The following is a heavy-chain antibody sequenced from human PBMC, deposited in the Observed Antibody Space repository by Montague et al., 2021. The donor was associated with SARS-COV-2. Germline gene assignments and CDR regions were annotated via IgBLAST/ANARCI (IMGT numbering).Heavy chain of an antibody. V-gene: IGHV4-4*07. D-gene: IGHD5-18*01. CDR1: GGSISSYY. CDR2: IFTSGTT. CDR3: ARTPVSGYHGGFDY. J-gene: IGHJ4*02. Sequence: SETLSLTCTVSGGSISSYYWSWIRQPAGKGLEWIGRIFTSGTTNYSPSLKSRVTRAVDTSKNQISLKLSSVTAADTAVYYCARTPVSGYHGGFDYWGQGTLVTVSS.